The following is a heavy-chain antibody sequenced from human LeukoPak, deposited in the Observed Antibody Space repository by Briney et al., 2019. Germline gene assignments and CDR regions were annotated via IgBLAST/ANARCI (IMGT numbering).Heavy chain of an antibody. V-gene: IGHV4-34*01. CDR1: GRSLSGNY. Sequence: PSETLSLTCAVYGRSLSGNYWRWIRQPPGKGLEWVGEINHSRSTNYNPSLRSRVTISVDMSKEQFSLNLRSVTAADTAVYYCVGKSDDYSYMDVWGEGTTVTVSS. D-gene: IGHD7-27*01. CDR2: INHSRST. J-gene: IGHJ6*03. CDR3: VGKSDDYSYMDV.